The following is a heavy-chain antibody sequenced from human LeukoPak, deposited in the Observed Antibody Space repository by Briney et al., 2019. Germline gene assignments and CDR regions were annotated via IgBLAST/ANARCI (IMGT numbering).Heavy chain of an antibody. D-gene: IGHD2-2*01. CDR1: GDSIRNYH. V-gene: IGHV4-59*08. Sequence: KPSETLSLTCSVSGDSIRNYHWTWIRQSPGKGLEWIGYIHYNGNHYYNPSLETRVTISVDTSKNQFSLKLSSVTAADTAVYYCARHSGDIVVVPAAPLYYWGQGTLVTVSS. CDR3: ARHSGDIVVVPAAPLYY. J-gene: IGHJ4*02. CDR2: IHYNGNH.